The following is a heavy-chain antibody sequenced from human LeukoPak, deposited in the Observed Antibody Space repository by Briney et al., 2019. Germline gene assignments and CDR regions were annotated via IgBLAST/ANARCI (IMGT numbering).Heavy chain of an antibody. J-gene: IGHJ4*02. CDR1: GFTFYDYA. V-gene: IGHV3-9*01. D-gene: IGHD6-13*01. CDR2: ISWNGATF. Sequence: GGSLRLSCAASGFTFYDYAMHWVRQAPGKGLEWVSGISWNGATFYYADSVKGRFTISRDNTKNSLYLQMNSLRAEDTALYYCAKRSAAGTVGYFGYWGQGSLVTVSS. CDR3: AKRSAAGTVGYFGY.